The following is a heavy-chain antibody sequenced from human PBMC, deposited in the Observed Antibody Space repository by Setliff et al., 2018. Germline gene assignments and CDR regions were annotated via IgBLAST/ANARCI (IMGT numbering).Heavy chain of an antibody. CDR3: ARPLEESFGGVRDSDAFDV. D-gene: IGHD3-16*01. V-gene: IGHV4-39*01. Sequence: SETLSLTCTVSGGSIRSSYYYWGWIRRTPGKGLEWIGSIYYNGSTHFNPSLKSRVAISVDTSKNVLPLRVNSVTATDTAVYYCARPLEESFGGVRDSDAFDVWGQGTMVTVSS. J-gene: IGHJ3*01. CDR1: GGSIRSSYYY. CDR2: IYYNGST.